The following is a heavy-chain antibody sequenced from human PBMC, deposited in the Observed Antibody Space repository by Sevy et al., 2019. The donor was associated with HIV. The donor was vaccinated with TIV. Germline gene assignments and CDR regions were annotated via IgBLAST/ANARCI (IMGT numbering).Heavy chain of an antibody. CDR1: GFSFINAW. CDR3: TTVLGWEGTSHY. D-gene: IGHD1-26*01. CDR2: IRSKADGGTA. J-gene: IGHJ4*02. V-gene: IGHV3-15*07. Sequence: GGSLRLSCAASGFSFINAWMNWVRQAPGKGLEWVGRIRSKADGGTADYAAPVKGRFIISRDDSENTLYLQMNSLRTEDTAIYYCTTVLGWEGTSHYWGQGTLVTVSS.